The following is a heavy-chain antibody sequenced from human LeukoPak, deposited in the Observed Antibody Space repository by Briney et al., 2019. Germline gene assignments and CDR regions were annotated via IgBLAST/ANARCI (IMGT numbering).Heavy chain of an antibody. CDR2: INHSGST. D-gene: IGHD5-18*01. CDR1: GGSFSGYY. V-gene: IGHV4-34*01. J-gene: IGHJ4*02. CDR3: ARGEQLWSDRGFGY. Sequence: SETLSLTCAVYGGSFSGYYWSWIRQPPGKGLEWIGEINHSGSTNYNPSLKSRVTISVDTSKNQFSLKLSSVTAADTAVYYCARGEQLWSDRGFGYWGQGTLGTVSS.